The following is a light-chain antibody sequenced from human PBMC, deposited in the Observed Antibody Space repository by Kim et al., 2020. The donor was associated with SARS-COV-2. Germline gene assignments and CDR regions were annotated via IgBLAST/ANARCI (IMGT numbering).Light chain of an antibody. V-gene: IGKV3-15*01. J-gene: IGKJ1*01. CDR1: QSVSSN. Sequence: EIVMTQSPATLSVSPGERTTLSCRASQSVSSNLAWYQQKPDQAPRLLIYGASTRATGIPARFSGSGSGTEFTLTISSLQSEDFAVYYCKQKNNWTPTFSKGTTEDIK. CDR2: GAS. CDR3: KQKNNWTPT.